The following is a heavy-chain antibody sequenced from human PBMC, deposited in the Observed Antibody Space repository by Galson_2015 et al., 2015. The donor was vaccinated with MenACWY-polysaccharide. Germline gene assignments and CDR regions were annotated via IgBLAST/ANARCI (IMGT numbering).Heavy chain of an antibody. CDR2: ISGSGGST. CDR1: GFTFSSYD. Sequence: SLRLSCAASGFTFSSYDMTWVRQAPGKGLEWVSAISGSGGSTYDADSVKGRFTISRDNSNNTLYLQMNSLRAEDTAVYYCAKITGGRYFVFGAFDIWGQGTVVTVSS. D-gene: IGHD1-26*01. CDR3: AKITGGRYFVFGAFDI. V-gene: IGHV3-23*01. J-gene: IGHJ3*02.